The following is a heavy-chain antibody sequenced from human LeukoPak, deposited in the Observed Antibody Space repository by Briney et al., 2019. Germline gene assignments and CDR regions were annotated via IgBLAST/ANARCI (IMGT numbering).Heavy chain of an antibody. Sequence: PVKVSCKASGGTFSSYAISWVRQAPGQGLEWMGGIIPIFGTANYAQKFQGRVTITADKSTSTVYMELSSLRSEDTAVYYCAREPEAGTVNYYGMDVWGKGTTVTVSS. D-gene: IGHD6-19*01. V-gene: IGHV1-69*06. CDR3: AREPEAGTVNYYGMDV. CDR2: IIPIFGTA. J-gene: IGHJ6*04. CDR1: GGTFSSYA.